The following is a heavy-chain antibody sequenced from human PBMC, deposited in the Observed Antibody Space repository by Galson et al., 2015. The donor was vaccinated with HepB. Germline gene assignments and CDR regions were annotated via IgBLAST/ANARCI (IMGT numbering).Heavy chain of an antibody. CDR1: GGSISIYY. J-gene: IGHJ4*02. Sequence: SETLSLTCTVSGGSISIYYWSWIRQPAGKGLEWIGRIYTSGSTNYNPSLKSRVTMSVDTSKNQFSLKLSSVTAADTAVYYCARSKYYDFWSGYHNTLEYFDYWGQGTLVTVSS. CDR2: IYTSGST. D-gene: IGHD3-3*01. V-gene: IGHV4-4*07. CDR3: ARSKYYDFWSGYHNTLEYFDY.